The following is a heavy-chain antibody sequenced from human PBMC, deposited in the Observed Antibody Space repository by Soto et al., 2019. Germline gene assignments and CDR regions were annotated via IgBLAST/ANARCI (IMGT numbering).Heavy chain of an antibody. CDR3: ARALLPGYFDY. CDR1: VGSISSYY. CDR2: IYYIGST. J-gene: IGHJ4*02. D-gene: IGHD1-26*01. Sequence: TSETLSLTCTVSVGSISSYYWSWIRQPPGKGLEWIGYIYYIGSTNYNPSLKSRVTISVDTSKNQFSLKLSSVTAADTAVYYCARALLPGYFDYWGQGTLVTVSS. V-gene: IGHV4-59*01.